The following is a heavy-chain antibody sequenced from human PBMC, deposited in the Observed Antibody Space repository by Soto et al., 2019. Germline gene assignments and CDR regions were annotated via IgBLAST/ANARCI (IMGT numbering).Heavy chain of an antibody. Sequence: ASVQVSCKASGYTFTSYYTHWVRQAPGQGLDWMGWINPNSGGTNYAQKFQGRVTMTRDTSISTAYMELSRLRSDDTAVYYCARDHYYDSSGYYHGSWFDPWGQGTLVTVSS. CDR1: GYTFTSYY. J-gene: IGHJ5*02. CDR3: ARDHYYDSSGYYHGSWFDP. CDR2: INPNSGGT. D-gene: IGHD3-22*01. V-gene: IGHV1-2*02.